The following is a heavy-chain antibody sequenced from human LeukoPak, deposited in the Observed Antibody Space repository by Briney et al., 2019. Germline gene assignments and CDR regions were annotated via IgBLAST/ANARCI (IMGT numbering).Heavy chain of an antibody. Sequence: ASVKVSCKASGYTFTSYDINWVRQATGQGLEWMGWMNPNSGNTGYAQKFQGRVTMTRNTSISTAYMELSSLRSEDTAVYYCAARLRYFDWSPYYYYYMDVWGKGTTVTISS. CDR3: AARLRYFDWSPYYYYYMDV. CDR1: GYTFTSYD. J-gene: IGHJ6*03. CDR2: MNPNSGNT. V-gene: IGHV1-8*01. D-gene: IGHD3-9*01.